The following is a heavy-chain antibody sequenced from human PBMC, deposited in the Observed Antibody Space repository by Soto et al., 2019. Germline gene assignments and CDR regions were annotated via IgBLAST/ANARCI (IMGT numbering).Heavy chain of an antibody. Sequence: QVPLVQSGAEVKKPGASVKVSCKASGYTFTSFDINWVRQATGQGLEWMGWMNPNSGNTGYAQKFQGRVTMTRNTSKCTAYMELSRLRSEDTAVYYCARAYTWGVAVAGMWGQGTLVTVSS. CDR3: ARAYTWGVAVAGM. V-gene: IGHV1-8*01. J-gene: IGHJ4*02. CDR2: MNPNSGNT. CDR1: GYTFTSFD. D-gene: IGHD6-19*01.